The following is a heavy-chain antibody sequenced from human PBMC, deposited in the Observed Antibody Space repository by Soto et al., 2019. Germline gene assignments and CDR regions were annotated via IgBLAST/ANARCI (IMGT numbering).Heavy chain of an antibody. CDR3: VRVGVGIGNHFDS. Sequence: SETLSLTCSVSNGSISGFYWAWIRQPPGKILEWIGYIHYSGRTDYNPSLTSRATMSVDTSKNQFSLNLKSITAADTAVYYCVRVGVGIGNHFDSWGRGTLVTVSS. CDR1: NGSISGFY. CDR2: IHYSGRT. V-gene: IGHV4-59*12. D-gene: IGHD1-26*01. J-gene: IGHJ4*02.